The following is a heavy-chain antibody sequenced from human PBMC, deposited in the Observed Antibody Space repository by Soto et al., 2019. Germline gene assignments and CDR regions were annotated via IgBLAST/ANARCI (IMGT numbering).Heavy chain of an antibody. V-gene: IGHV3-48*03. CDR3: VRDTMRASAAASLDY. J-gene: IGHJ4*02. Sequence: PGGSLRLSCAASGFTFSTYEFNWVRQAPGRGLEWISYISVSSNIIKYAESVKGRFTISRDNAENSLHLHMSNLRVDDTALYFCVRDTMRASAAASLDYWGQGTQVTVSS. CDR1: GFTFSTYE. D-gene: IGHD2-2*01. CDR2: ISVSSNII.